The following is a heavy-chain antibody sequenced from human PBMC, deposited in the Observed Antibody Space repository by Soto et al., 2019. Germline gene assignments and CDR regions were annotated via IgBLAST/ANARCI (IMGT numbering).Heavy chain of an antibody. Sequence: PSETLSLTCAVSGGSISSGGYSWSWIRQPPGKGPEWIGYIYHSGSTYYNPSLKSRVTISVDRSKNQFSLKLSSVTAAVMAVYYCARAPYYYDSSGSPPGWFDPWGQGTLVTVSS. CDR1: GGSISSGGYS. V-gene: IGHV4-30-2*01. CDR2: IYHSGST. J-gene: IGHJ5*02. CDR3: ARAPYYYDSSGSPPGWFDP. D-gene: IGHD3-22*01.